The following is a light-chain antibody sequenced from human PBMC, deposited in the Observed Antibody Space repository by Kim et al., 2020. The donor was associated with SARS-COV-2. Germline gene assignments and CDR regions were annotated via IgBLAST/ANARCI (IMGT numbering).Light chain of an antibody. CDR3: QSYDNSLSGWV. Sequence: QSVLTQPPSVSGAPGQRVTISCTGSRSNIGAGYDVHWYQQLPGTAPKLLIYGNSNRPSGVPDRFSGSKSGTSASLAITGLQADDEADYYCQSYDNSLSGWVFGGGTQLTVL. V-gene: IGLV1-40*01. CDR2: GNS. J-gene: IGLJ3*02. CDR1: RSNIGAGYD.